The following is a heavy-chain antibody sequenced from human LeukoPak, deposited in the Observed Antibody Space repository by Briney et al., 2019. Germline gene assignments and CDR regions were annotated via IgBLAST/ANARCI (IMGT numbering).Heavy chain of an antibody. D-gene: IGHD2-21*02. CDR1: GFTFSSYA. J-gene: IGHJ3*02. CDR2: ISASGGGT. Sequence: GGSLRLSCAASGFTFSSYAMNWVRQAPGKGLEWVSGISASGGGTYYADSVKGRFTISRDNSKNTVYLQVNSLRAEDTAVYYCAKVGLSCGGRDCSRGAFDIWGQGTMVTVSS. CDR3: AKVGLSCGGRDCSRGAFDI. V-gene: IGHV3-23*01.